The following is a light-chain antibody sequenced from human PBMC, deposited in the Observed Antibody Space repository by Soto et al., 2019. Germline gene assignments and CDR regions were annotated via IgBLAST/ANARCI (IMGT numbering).Light chain of an antibody. CDR3: QQYAHLPIT. CDR1: QSLGSGY. CDR2: DAT. J-gene: IGKJ1*01. V-gene: IGKV3-20*01. Sequence: VVTQSPVTLSLSPGERATLSCRASQSLGSGYLAWYQQKAGQAPRLLIYDATSGATGIPDRFSGSGSGTDFALTISRVEAEDFAVYYCQQYAHLPITFGQGTKVDIK.